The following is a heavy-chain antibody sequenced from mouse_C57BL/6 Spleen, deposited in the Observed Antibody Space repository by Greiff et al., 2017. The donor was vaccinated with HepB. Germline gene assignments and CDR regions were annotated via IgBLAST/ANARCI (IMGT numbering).Heavy chain of an antibody. CDR2: IDPSDSYT. CDR3: ARRGFYAMDY. Sequence: QVQLQQPGAELVRPGPSVKLSCKASGYTFTSYWMHWVKQRPGQGLEWIGVIDPSDSYTNYNQKFKGKATLTVDTSSSTAYMQLSSLTSEDSAVYYCARRGFYAMDYWGQGTSVTVSS. CDR1: GYTFTSYW. V-gene: IGHV1-59*01. J-gene: IGHJ4*01.